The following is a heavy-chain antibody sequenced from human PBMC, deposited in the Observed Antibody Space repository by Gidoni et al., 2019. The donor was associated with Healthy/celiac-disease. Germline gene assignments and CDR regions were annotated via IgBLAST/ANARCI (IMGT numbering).Heavy chain of an antibody. CDR2: IVVGSGNT. CDR3: AASGPHSSGWYEA. D-gene: IGHD6-19*01. V-gene: IGHV1-58*01. Sequence: QLVQSGPEVKKPGTSVKVSCKASGFTFTSSAVQWVRQARGQRLEWIGWIVVGSGNTNYAQKFQERVTITRDMSTSTAYMELSSLRSEDTAVYYCAASGPHSSGWYEAWGQGTMVTVSS. CDR1: GFTFTSSA. J-gene: IGHJ3*01.